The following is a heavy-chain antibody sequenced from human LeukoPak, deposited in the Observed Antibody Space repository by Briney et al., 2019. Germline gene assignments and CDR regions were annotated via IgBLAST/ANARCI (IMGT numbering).Heavy chain of an antibody. CDR2: IKQDGSEK. CDR1: GFTFSNLW. Sequence: PGGSLRLSCAASGFTFSNLWMSWVRQAPRKGLEWVANIKQDGSEKFYVDSVKGRFTISRDNANNSLCLQMNSLRAEDTAVYYCARLRMGGYFDYWGQGTLVTVSS. V-gene: IGHV3-7*03. J-gene: IGHJ4*02. CDR3: ARLRMGGYFDY. D-gene: IGHD3-16*01.